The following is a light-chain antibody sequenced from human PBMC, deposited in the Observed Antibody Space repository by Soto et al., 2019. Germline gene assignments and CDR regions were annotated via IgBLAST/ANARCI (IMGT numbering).Light chain of an antibody. CDR1: QSVGNY. CDR3: QQYYSFPPT. Sequence: EIVLTQSPATLSLSPGERATLSCRASQSVGNYLVWYQQKPGQAPRLLVYDASKRATGIPARFSGSGSGTDFTLTISCLQSEDFATYYCQQYYSFPPTFGQGTKVEIK. V-gene: IGKV3-11*01. J-gene: IGKJ1*01. CDR2: DAS.